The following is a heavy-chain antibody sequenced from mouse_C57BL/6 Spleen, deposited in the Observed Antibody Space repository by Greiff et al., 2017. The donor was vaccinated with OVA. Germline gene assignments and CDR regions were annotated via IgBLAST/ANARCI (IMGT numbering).Heavy chain of an antibody. CDR2: ISSGSSTI. V-gene: IGHV5-17*01. J-gene: IGHJ2*01. CDR1: GFTFSDYG. CDR3: ARPLITTGYFDY. Sequence: EVMLVESGGGLVKPGGSLKLSCAASGFTFSDYGMHWVRQAPEKGLEWVAYISSGSSTIYYADTVKGRFTISRDNAKNTLFLQMTSLRSEDTAMYYCARPLITTGYFDYWGQGTTLTVSS. D-gene: IGHD1-1*01.